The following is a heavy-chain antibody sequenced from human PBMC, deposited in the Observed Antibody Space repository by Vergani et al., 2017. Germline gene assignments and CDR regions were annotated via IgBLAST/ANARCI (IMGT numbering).Heavy chain of an antibody. CDR2: IYYSGST. CDR1: GGSISSSSYY. D-gene: IGHD3-10*01. V-gene: IGHV4-61*05. Sequence: QLQLQESGPGLVKPSETLSLTCTVSGGSISSSSYYWGWIRQPPGKGLEWIGDIYYSGSTNYNPSLKSRVTISVDTSKNQFSLKLSSVTAADTAVYYCARVGGYYYGSGIYSDWFDPWGQGTLVTVSS. CDR3: ARVGGYYYGSGIYSDWFDP. J-gene: IGHJ5*02.